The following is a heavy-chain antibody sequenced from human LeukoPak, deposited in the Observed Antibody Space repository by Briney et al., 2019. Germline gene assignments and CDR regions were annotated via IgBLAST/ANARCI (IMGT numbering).Heavy chain of an antibody. J-gene: IGHJ4*02. D-gene: IGHD3-3*01. Sequence: SETLSLTCTVSGGSISSGSYYWSWIRQPAGKGLEWIGRIYTSGSTSYNPSLKSRVTISVDTSKNQFSLKLSSVTAADTAVYYCAREEEWLPPDSWGQGTLVTVSS. CDR2: IYTSGST. CDR3: AREEEWLPPDS. CDR1: GGSISSGSYY. V-gene: IGHV4-61*02.